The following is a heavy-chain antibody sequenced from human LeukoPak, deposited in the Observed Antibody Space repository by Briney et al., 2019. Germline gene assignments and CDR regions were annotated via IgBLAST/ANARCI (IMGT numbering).Heavy chain of an antibody. CDR1: GFTFSSYS. V-gene: IGHV3-21*04. J-gene: IGHJ3*02. Sequence: GGSLRLSCAASGFTFSSYSMNWVRQAPGKGLEWVSSISSSSSYIYYADSVKGRFTISRDNAKNSLYLQMNSLRAEDTAVYYCARHSAHSSTNDAFDIWGQGTLVTVSS. CDR3: ARHSAHSSTNDAFDI. D-gene: IGHD6-13*01. CDR2: ISSSSSYI.